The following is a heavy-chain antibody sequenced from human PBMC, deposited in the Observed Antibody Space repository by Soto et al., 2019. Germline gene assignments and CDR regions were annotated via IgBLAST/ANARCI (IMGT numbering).Heavy chain of an antibody. CDR3: ARDIVVVVAATMTRYGMDV. V-gene: IGHV4-34*01. J-gene: IGHJ6*02. CDR2: INHSGST. Sequence: QVQLQQWGAGLLKPSETLSLTCAVYGGSFSGYYWSWIRQPPGKGLEWIGEINHSGSTNYNPSLXSRVTISVATXXNXCXXKLSSVTAADTAVYYCARDIVVVVAATMTRYGMDVWGQGTTVTVSS. D-gene: IGHD2-15*01. CDR1: GGSFSGYY.